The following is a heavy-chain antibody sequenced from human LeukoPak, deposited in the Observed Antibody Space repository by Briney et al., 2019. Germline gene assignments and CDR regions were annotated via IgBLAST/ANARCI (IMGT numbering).Heavy chain of an antibody. V-gene: IGHV4-61*01. CDR1: GGSVSSGSYY. CDR2: IYDSGST. Sequence: SETLSLTCTVSGGSVSSGSYYWSWIRQPPGKGLEWIGYIYDSGSTNYSPSLKSRVTISVDTSKNQFSLKLSSVTAADTAVYYCARDPSGYFNYWGRGTLVTVSS. D-gene: IGHD3-22*01. CDR3: ARDPSGYFNY. J-gene: IGHJ4*02.